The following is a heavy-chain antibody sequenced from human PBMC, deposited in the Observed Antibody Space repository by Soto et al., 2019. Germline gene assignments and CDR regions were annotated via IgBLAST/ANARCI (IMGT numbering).Heavy chain of an antibody. CDR2: INHSGST. CDR3: ARGLRVAARLGTYYYGMDV. J-gene: IGHJ6*02. Sequence: PSETLSLTCAVYGGSFSGYYWGWIRQPPGKGLEWIGEINHSGSTNYNPSLKSGVTISVDTSKNQFSLKLSSVTAADTAVYYCARGLRVAARLGTYYYGMDVWGQGTTVTVSS. CDR1: GGSFSGYY. V-gene: IGHV4-34*01. D-gene: IGHD6-6*01.